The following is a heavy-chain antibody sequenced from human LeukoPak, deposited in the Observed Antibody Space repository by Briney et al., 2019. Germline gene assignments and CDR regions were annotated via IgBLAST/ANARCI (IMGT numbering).Heavy chain of an antibody. CDR2: INQSGST. D-gene: IGHD2-2*01. J-gene: IGHJ5*02. V-gene: IGHV4-34*01. Sequence: SETLSLTCAVYGGSFSGNYWSWIRQPPGKGLEWIEEINQSGSTNSNPSLTSRVTISVDTSKDQFSLKLSSVTAADTALYFCARNVGYCSNTDCYYWFDPWGQGTLVTVSS. CDR1: GGSFSGNY. CDR3: ARNVGYCSNTDCYYWFDP.